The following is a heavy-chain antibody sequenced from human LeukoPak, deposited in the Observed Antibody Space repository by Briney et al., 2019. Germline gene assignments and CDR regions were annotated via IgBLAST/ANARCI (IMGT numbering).Heavy chain of an antibody. J-gene: IGHJ4*02. V-gene: IGHV1-2*02. D-gene: IGHD4-11*01. CDR1: GGTFSSYA. CDR2: INPNSGGT. Sequence: ASVKVSCKASGGTFSSYAISWVRQAPGQGLEWMGWINPNSGGTICAQKFQGRVTMTRDTSISTAYMDLSRLRSDDTAMYYCAKGTTVVPNFDYWGQGTLVTVSS. CDR3: AKGTTVVPNFDY.